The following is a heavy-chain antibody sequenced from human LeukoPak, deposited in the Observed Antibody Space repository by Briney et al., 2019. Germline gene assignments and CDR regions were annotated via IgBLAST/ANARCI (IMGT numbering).Heavy chain of an antibody. J-gene: IGHJ4*02. CDR3: ATSIERSTWGSHALDF. D-gene: IGHD3-16*01. CDR1: GFTFSDSG. CDR2: LSYDGSLK. V-gene: IGHV3-30*04. Sequence: HPGGSLRLSCTGSGFTFSDSGMHWVRQAPGKGLEWMAILSYDGSLKYYADSVKGRFTISRDNSKNTLYLQMNSLIVEDTAVYYCATSIERSTWGSHALDFWGQGTLVTVSS.